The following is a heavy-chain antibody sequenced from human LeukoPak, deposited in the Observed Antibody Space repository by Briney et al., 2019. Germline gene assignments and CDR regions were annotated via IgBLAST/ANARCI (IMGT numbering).Heavy chain of an antibody. CDR2: IYYSGST. J-gene: IGHJ4*02. V-gene: IGHV4-39*01. D-gene: IGHD3-10*01. CDR3: ARVDYYYFDY. Sequence: SATLSLTCTVSGGSISSSSYYWGWIRQPPGKGLEWIGSIYYSGSTYYNPSLKSRVTISVDTSKNQFSLKLSSVTAADTAVYYCARVDYYYFDYWGQGTLVTLSS. CDR1: GGSISSSSYY.